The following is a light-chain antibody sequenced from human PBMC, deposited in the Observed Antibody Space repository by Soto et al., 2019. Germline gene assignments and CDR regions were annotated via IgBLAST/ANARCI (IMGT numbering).Light chain of an antibody. Sequence: QSVLTQPASVSGSPGQSITISCTGTSSDVGGYNRVSWYQQHPDKAPKLIIYEVTNRPSGISNRFSGSKSGDTASLTISGLQAEDEADYYCYSYRSGGDHVFGTGTKVTVL. CDR1: SSDVGGYNR. V-gene: IGLV2-14*01. J-gene: IGLJ1*01. CDR3: YSYRSGGDHV. CDR2: EVT.